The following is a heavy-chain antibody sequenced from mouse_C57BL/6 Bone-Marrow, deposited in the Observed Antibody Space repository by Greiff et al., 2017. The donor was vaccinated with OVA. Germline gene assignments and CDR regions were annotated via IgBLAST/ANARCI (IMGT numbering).Heavy chain of an antibody. CDR2: IYPRSGNT. J-gene: IGHJ2*01. CDR3: ARSLFITTVVVFED. V-gene: IGHV1-81*01. Sequence: VQLQQSGAELARPGASVKLSCKASGYTFTSYGISWVKQRTGQGLEWIGEIYPRSGNTYYNEKFKGKATLTADKSSSTAYMELRSLTSEDSAVYFCARSLFITTVVVFEDGGQGTTLTVSS. D-gene: IGHD1-1*01. CDR1: GYTFTSYG.